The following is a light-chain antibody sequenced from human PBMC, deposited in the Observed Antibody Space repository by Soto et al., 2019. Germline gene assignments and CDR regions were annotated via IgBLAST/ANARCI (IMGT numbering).Light chain of an antibody. CDR3: YSYAGNYTFV. J-gene: IGLJ1*01. Sequence: QSVLTQPRSVSGSPGQSATISCTGTANDVGGHNYVSWYQQHPGEAPKLLIYDVTERPSGVPDRFSGSKSGNTASLTISGLQPEDEADYYCYSYAGNYTFVFGTGTKVTVL. CDR2: DVT. CDR1: ANDVGGHNY. V-gene: IGLV2-11*01.